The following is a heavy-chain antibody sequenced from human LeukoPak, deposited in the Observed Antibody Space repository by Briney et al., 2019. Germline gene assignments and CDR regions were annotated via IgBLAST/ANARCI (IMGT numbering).Heavy chain of an antibody. V-gene: IGHV1-69*02. Sequence: ASVKVSCKASGGTFSSYTISWVRQAPGQGLEWMGRIIPILGIANYAQKFQGRVTITADKSTSTAYMGLSSLRSEDTAVYYCARGAKEMATTPYFDYWGQGTLVTVSS. J-gene: IGHJ4*02. CDR1: GGTFSSYT. D-gene: IGHD5-24*01. CDR2: IIPILGIA. CDR3: ARGAKEMATTPYFDY.